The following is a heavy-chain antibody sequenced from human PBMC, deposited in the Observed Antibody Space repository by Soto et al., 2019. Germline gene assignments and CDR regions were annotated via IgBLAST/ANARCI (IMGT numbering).Heavy chain of an antibody. CDR1: GFTFSSYG. CDR2: IWYDGSNK. V-gene: IGHV3-33*01. D-gene: IGHD6-19*01. CDR3: ARDSHVGSGWQLTADY. J-gene: IGHJ4*02. Sequence: GGSLRLSCAASGFTFSSYGMHWVRQAPGKGLEWVAVIWYDGSNKYYAESVKGRFAISRDNSKNTLYLQMNSLRAEDTAVYYCARDSHVGSGWQLTADYWGQGTLVTVSS.